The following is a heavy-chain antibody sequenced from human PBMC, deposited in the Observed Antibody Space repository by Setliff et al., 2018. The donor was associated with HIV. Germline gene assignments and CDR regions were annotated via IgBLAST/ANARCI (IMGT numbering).Heavy chain of an antibody. D-gene: IGHD6-6*01. Sequence: LETLSLTCTVSGGSISTSSYYWGWIRQSPGKGLEWIGTIYYDGSTYYNPSLKSRVTILGDTSKNQFSLKLRSVTAADTAVYYCARDRGSSSDYYYYGMDVWGQGTTVTVSS. CDR2: IYYDGST. CDR3: ARDRGSSSDYYYYGMDV. J-gene: IGHJ6*02. V-gene: IGHV4-39*07. CDR1: GGSISTSSYY.